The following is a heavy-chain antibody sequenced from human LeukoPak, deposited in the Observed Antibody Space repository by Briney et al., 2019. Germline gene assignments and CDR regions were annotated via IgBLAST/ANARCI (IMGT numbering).Heavy chain of an antibody. V-gene: IGHV4-4*07. CDR1: GGSISTYY. CDR3: ARAPEFSSGWLLDC. J-gene: IGHJ4*02. D-gene: IGHD6-19*01. Sequence: SETLSLTCTVSGGSISTYYWSWIRQSAGKGLEWIGRIHTSGSTNYNPSLKSRVTTSVDTSKNQFSLKVSSVTAADTGVYYCARAPEFSSGWLLDCWGQGSLVTVSS. CDR2: IHTSGST.